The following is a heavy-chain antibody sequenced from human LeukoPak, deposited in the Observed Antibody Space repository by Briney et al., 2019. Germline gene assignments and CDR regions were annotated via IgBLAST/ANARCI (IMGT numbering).Heavy chain of an antibody. J-gene: IGHJ4*02. CDR3: AKSYGDYVVYYFDY. CDR2: ISGSGGST. D-gene: IGHD4-17*01. V-gene: IGHV3-23*01. Sequence: GGSLRLSCAASGFTFSSYAMSWVRQAPGKGLEWVSAISGSGGSTYYADSVKGRFTISRDNSKNTLYLQMNSLRAEDTAVYHCAKSYGDYVVYYFDYWGQGTLVTVSS. CDR1: GFTFSSYA.